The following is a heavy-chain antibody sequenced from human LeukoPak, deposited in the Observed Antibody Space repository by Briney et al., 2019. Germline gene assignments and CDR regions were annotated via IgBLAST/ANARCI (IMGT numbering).Heavy chain of an antibody. D-gene: IGHD3-10*01. Sequence: GGSLRLSCAASGFTFSYHPMHWVRQASGRRLEYVSAISPSGDRTWYADSVKGRFTISRDNSKNTMYLQMGSLRPEDMGVYYCARGSQRQGRGEGYGMDVWGQGTTVTVSS. J-gene: IGHJ6*02. CDR1: GFTFSYHP. V-gene: IGHV3-64*02. CDR2: ISPSGDRT. CDR3: ARGSQRQGRGEGYGMDV.